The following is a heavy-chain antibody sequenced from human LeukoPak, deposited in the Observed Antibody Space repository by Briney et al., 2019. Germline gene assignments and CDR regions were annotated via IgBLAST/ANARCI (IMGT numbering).Heavy chain of an antibody. V-gene: IGHV3-72*01. CDR2: SRNRAKSYTT. J-gene: IGHJ4*02. CDR3: SRDATGDH. Sequence: GGSLRLSCAVAGFTFSDHYMDWVRQAPGKGLEWVGRSRNRAKSYTTDSAASVKGRFTISRDDSKSTLYLQMNSLETEDTAVYYCSRDATGDHWGQGTLVSVSS. CDR1: GFTFSDHY.